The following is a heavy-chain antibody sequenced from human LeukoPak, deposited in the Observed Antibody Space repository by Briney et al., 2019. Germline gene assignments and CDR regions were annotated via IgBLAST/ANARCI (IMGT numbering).Heavy chain of an antibody. CDR1: GFTVSSNY. J-gene: IGHJ3*02. CDR3: ARACSGGSCYLAAFDM. CDR2: IYSGGST. D-gene: IGHD2-15*01. Sequence: GGSLRLSCAASGFTVSSNYMNWVRQAPGKGLEWVSVIYSGGSTYYADSVKGRFTISRDNSKNTLSLQMNSLRAEDTAVYYCARACSGGSCYLAAFDMWGRGTMVTVSS. V-gene: IGHV3-53*01.